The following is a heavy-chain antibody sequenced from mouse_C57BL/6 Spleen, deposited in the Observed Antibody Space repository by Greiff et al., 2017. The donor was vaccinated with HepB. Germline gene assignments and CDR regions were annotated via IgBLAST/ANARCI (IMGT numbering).Heavy chain of an antibody. CDR2: IDPSDSET. D-gene: IGHD3-2*02. CDR3: ARRADSSVYFDY. J-gene: IGHJ2*01. CDR1: GYTFTSYW. V-gene: IGHV1-52*01. Sequence: QVQLQQPGAELVRPGSSVKLSCKASGYTFTSYWMHWVKQRPIQGLEWIGNIDPSDSETHYNQKFKDKATLTVDKSSSTAYMQLSSLTSEDSAVYYCARRADSSVYFDYWGQGTTLTVSS.